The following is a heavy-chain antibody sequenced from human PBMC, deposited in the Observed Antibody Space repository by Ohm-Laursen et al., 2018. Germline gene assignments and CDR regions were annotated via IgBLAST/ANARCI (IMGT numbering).Heavy chain of an antibody. Sequence: SLRLSCAASGFTFDDYAMHWVRQAPGKGLEWVSGISWNSGSIGYADSVKGRFTISRDNAKNSLYLQMNSLRAEDTALYYCAKDHHSSGYRADAFDTWGQGTMVTVSS. CDR2: ISWNSGSI. V-gene: IGHV3-9*01. J-gene: IGHJ3*02. D-gene: IGHD3-22*01. CDR3: AKDHHSSGYRADAFDT. CDR1: GFTFDDYA.